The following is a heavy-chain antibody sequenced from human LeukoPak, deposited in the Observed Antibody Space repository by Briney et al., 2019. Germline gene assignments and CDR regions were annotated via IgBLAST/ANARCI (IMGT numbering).Heavy chain of an antibody. V-gene: IGHV1-2*02. CDR1: GYTFTHYF. CDR3: ARLFDNYYDSSGYLFDY. CDR2: INTDTGST. D-gene: IGHD3-22*01. J-gene: IGHJ4*02. Sequence: ASVKVSCKASGYTFTHYFIHWVRQAPGQGLEGMGSINTDTGSTNYVQKFQGRVTMTRDTSIRTAYMELSRLTSYDTAVYFCARLFDNYYDSSGYLFDYWGQGTLVTVSS.